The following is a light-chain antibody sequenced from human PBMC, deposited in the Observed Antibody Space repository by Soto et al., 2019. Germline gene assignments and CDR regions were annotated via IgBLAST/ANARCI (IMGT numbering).Light chain of an antibody. CDR1: SSNIGSDY. Sequence: QSVLTQPPSVSGTPGQRVTISCSGSSSNIGSDYVYWFQQLPGTAPKVLIYRNNQRPSGVPERCSGSKSGTSASLAISGLRSEDAADYYCAAWDDRLSGRVFGGGTKVTVL. V-gene: IGLV1-47*01. CDR2: RNN. J-gene: IGLJ3*02. CDR3: AAWDDRLSGRV.